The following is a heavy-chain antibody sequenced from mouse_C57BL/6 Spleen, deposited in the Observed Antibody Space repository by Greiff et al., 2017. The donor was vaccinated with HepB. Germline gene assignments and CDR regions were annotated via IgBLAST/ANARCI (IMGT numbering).Heavy chain of an antibody. Sequence: EVQLVESGGGLVKPGGSLKLSCAASGFTFSDYGMHWVRQAPEKGLEWVAYISSGSSTIYYADTVKGRFTISRDNAKNTLFLQMTSLRSEDTAMYYCARLGQDYAMDYWGQGTSVTVSS. V-gene: IGHV5-17*01. CDR1: GFTFSDYG. J-gene: IGHJ4*01. CDR3: ARLGQDYAMDY. D-gene: IGHD3-3*01. CDR2: ISSGSSTI.